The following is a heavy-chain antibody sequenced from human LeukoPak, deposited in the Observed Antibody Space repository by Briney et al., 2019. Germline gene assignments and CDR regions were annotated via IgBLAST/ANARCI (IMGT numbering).Heavy chain of an antibody. D-gene: IGHD3-10*01. CDR3: AGDNHPGWFGESYFDY. Sequence: SETLSLTCTVSGDSFSSVTDYWAWIRQPPGKGLEWIASGDYSGGKYYNPSLESRVAISTDMSKSQISLKLTSVTGADTAVYYCAGDNHPGWFGESYFDYWGQGTLVTVSS. CDR2: GDYSGGK. V-gene: IGHV4-39*07. CDR1: GDSFSSVTDY. J-gene: IGHJ4*02.